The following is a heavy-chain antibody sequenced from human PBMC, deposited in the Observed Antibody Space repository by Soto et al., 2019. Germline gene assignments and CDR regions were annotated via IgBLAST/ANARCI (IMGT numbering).Heavy chain of an antibody. CDR1: GGTFSSYA. CDR3: AGATSSGYYYNFDY. D-gene: IGHD3-22*01. CDR2: IIPIFGTA. J-gene: IGHJ4*02. V-gene: IGHV1-69*13. Sequence: WASVKVSCKASGGTFSSYAISWVRQAPGQGLEWMGGIIPIFGTANYAQKFQGRVTITADESTSTAYMELSSLRSEDTAVYYCAGATSSGYYYNFDYWGQGTLVTVSS.